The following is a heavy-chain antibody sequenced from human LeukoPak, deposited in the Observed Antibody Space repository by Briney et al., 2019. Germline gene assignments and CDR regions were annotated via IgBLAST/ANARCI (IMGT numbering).Heavy chain of an antibody. V-gene: IGHV1-8*01. CDR2: MNPNSGNT. CDR3: ARDYGGNSGWFDP. J-gene: IGHJ5*02. D-gene: IGHD2-21*01. Sequence: GASVKVSCKASGYTFTSYDLNWVRQATGQGPEWIGWMNPNSGNTGYAQKFQGRVTLTRSTSISTAYMELRSLTSEYTAVYYCARDYGGNSGWFDPWGQGTLVTVSS. CDR1: GYTFTSYD.